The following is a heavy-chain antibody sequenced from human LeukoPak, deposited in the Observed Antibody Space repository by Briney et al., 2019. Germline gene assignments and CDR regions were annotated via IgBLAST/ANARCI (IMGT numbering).Heavy chain of an antibody. V-gene: IGHV1-2*02. J-gene: IGHJ3*02. CDR2: INPNSGGT. CDR3: ARVVCSGGSCYFDAFDI. Sequence: ASVKVSCKASGYTFTGYYMHWVRQAPGQGLEWMGWINPNSGGTNYAQKFQGRVTMTRDTSISTAYMELSRLRSNDTAVYYCARVVCSGGSCYFDAFDIWGQGTMVTVSS. D-gene: IGHD2-15*01. CDR1: GYTFTGYY.